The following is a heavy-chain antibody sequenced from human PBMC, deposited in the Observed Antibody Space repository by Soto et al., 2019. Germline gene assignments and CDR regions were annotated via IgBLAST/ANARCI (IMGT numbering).Heavy chain of an antibody. J-gene: IGHJ6*02. D-gene: IGHD3-22*01. CDR1: GFTFSSYS. Sequence: PGGSRRLSCAASGFTFSSYSMNWVRQAPGKGLEWVSSISSSSSYIYYADSVKGRFTISRDNAKNSLYLQMNSLRAEDTAVYYCARDLGYYYDSSGYYPNSPYYYYYGMDVWGQGTTVTVSS. CDR3: ARDLGYYYDSSGYYPNSPYYYYYGMDV. V-gene: IGHV3-21*01. CDR2: ISSSSSYI.